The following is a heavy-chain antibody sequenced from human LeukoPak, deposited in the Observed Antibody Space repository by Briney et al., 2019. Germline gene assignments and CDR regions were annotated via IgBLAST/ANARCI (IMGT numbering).Heavy chain of an antibody. CDR3: ANVRYYGSGSNFDY. CDR1: GFTFSSYG. CDR2: ISYDGSNK. D-gene: IGHD3-10*01. V-gene: IGHV3-30*18. Sequence: PGGSLRLSCAVSGFTFSSYGMHWVRQAPGKGLEWVAVISYDGSNKYYADSVKGRFTISRDNSKNTLYLQMNSLRAEDTAVYYCANVRYYGSGSNFDYWGQGTLVTVSS. J-gene: IGHJ4*02.